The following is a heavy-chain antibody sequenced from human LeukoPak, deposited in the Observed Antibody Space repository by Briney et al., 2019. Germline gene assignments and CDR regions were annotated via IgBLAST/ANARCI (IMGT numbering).Heavy chain of an antibody. V-gene: IGHV4-39*01. CDR2: IYYSGST. D-gene: IGHD3-10*01. Sequence: SETLSLTCTVSGGSISSSSYYWGWIRRPPGKGLEWIGGIYYSGSTYYNPSLKSRVTISVDTSKNQFSLKLSSVTAADTAVYYCARPTMAPYYFDYWGQGTLVTVSS. J-gene: IGHJ4*02. CDR1: GGSISSSSYY. CDR3: ARPTMAPYYFDY.